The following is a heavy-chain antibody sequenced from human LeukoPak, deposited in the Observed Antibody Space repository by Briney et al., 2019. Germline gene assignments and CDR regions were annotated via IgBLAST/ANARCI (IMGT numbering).Heavy chain of an antibody. CDR2: IYYSGST. D-gene: IGHD2-2*01. V-gene: IGHV4-39*07. CDR1: GGSISSSSYY. J-gene: IGHJ4*02. Sequence: SETLSLTCTVSGGSISSSSYYWGWIRQPPGKGLEWIGSIYYSGSTYYNTSLKSRVTISVDTSKNQFSLKLSTVTAADTAVYYCARAVAGGIVVVPAAARAFDYWGQGTLVTVSS. CDR3: ARAVAGGIVVVPAAARAFDY.